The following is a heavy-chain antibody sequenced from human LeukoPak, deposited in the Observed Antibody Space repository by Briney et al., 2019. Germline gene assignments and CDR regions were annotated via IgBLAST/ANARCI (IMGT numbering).Heavy chain of an antibody. CDR2: ISSSGSTI. D-gene: IGHD3-10*01. Sequence: PGGSLRLSCAASGFTFSSYEMNWVRQAPGKGLEWVSYISSSGSTIYYADSVKGRFTISRDNAKNSLYLQLNSLRAEDTAVYYCARVVYYGSGREYYYYMDVWAKGPRSPSP. CDR3: ARVVYYGSGREYYYYMDV. J-gene: IGHJ6*03. CDR1: GFTFSSYE. V-gene: IGHV3-48*03.